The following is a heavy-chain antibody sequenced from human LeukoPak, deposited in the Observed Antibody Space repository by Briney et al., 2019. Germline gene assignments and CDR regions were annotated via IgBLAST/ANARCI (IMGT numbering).Heavy chain of an antibody. CDR2: IIPIFGTA. CDR3: ARTYYYDSSGYYFDY. J-gene: IGHJ4*02. Sequence: SVKVSCKASGGTFSSYAISWVRQAPGQGLEWMGGIIPIFGTANYAQKFQGRVTMTRDMSTSTVYMELSSLRSEDTAVYYCARTYYYDSSGYYFDYWGQGTLVTVSS. CDR1: GGTFSSYA. D-gene: IGHD3-22*01. V-gene: IGHV1-69*05.